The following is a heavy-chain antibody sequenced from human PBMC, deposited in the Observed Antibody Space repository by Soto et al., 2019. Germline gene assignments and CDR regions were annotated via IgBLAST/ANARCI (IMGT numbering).Heavy chain of an antibody. CDR3: ARIAVYSSSGVFWEQHLDPVFAY. D-gene: IGHD2-8*01. CDR2: IIPIFATA. CDR1: GGNFNDYA. J-gene: IGHJ4*02. V-gene: IGHV1-69*06. Sequence: QVQLVQSGAEVRKPGSSVKVSCKASGGNFNDYAITWVRQAPGQGLEWMGGIIPIFATANYAQRFQGRVTITADKSTSTSYLEVGRLTSEDTAVHYCARIAVYSSSGVFWEQHLDPVFAYWGQGTLLTVSS.